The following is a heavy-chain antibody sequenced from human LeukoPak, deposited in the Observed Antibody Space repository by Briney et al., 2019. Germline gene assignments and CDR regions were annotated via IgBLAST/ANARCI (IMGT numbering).Heavy chain of an antibody. V-gene: IGHV1-2*04. CDR1: GYTFTINH. CDR3: ARESLMITFGGVIAPDAFDI. Sequence: ASVKVSCKASGYTFTINHIHWVRQAPGQGLEWMGWINPNSGGTNYAQKFQGWVTMTRDTSISTAYMELSRLRSDDTAVYYCARESLMITFGGVIAPDAFDIWGQGTMVTVSS. D-gene: IGHD3-16*02. J-gene: IGHJ3*02. CDR2: INPNSGGT.